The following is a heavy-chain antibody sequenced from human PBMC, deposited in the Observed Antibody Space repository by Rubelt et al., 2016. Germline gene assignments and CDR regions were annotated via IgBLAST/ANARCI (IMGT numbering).Heavy chain of an antibody. Sequence: QVQLVQSGTEVKKPGASVKVSCKASGYTFTSYGITWVRQAPGQGLEWVGWISTYNENTNYAQKLQGRVTMTTDTSTSTAYMDLRSLRSDDTAVYYCARDRVGATGDYWGRGTLVTVSS. J-gene: IGHJ4*02. CDR3: ARDRVGATGDY. D-gene: IGHD1-26*01. V-gene: IGHV1-18*01. CDR2: ISTYNENT. CDR1: GYTFTSYG.